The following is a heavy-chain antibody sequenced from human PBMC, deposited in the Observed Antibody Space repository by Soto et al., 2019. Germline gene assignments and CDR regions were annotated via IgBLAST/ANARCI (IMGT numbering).Heavy chain of an antibody. CDR2: IKRWSEGGTT. J-gene: IGHJ4*02. CDR1: GVSVFDAW. CDR3: TTDRTLVGPRGDF. Sequence: GSLRLSCAASGVSVFDAWMIFIRHAPFKWREWVVHIKRWSEGGTTEYAEPVRGRIIISREDSRNSLYVQMESLNSDDTAVDYRTTDRTLVGPRGDFWGQGTLVTVSS. V-gene: IGHV3-15*01. D-gene: IGHD1-26*01.